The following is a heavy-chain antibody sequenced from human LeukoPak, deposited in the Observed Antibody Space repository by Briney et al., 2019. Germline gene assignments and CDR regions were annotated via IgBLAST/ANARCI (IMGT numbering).Heavy chain of an antibody. D-gene: IGHD6-6*01. CDR1: GFTFSDYY. CDR2: ISSSGSTI. J-gene: IGHJ6*03. Sequence: GGSLRLSCAASGFTFSDYYMSWIRQAPGEGLEWVSYISSSGSTIYYADSVKGRFTISRDNAKNSLYLQNNSLRAEDTAVYYYARFSYSISPAGCYYRDVWGKGTGDAVSS. CDR3: ARFSYSISPAGCYYRDV. V-gene: IGHV3-11*01.